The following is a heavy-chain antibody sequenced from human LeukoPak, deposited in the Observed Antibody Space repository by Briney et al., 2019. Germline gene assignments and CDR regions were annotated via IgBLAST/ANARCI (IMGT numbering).Heavy chain of an antibody. CDR2: IYTSGST. Sequence: SETLSLTCTVSGGSISSGSYYWSWIRQPAGKGLEWIGRIYTSGSTNYNPSLKSRVTISVDTSKNQFSLKLSSVTAADTAVYYCARLDYDFWSGRAGGAFDIWGQGTMVTVSS. V-gene: IGHV4-61*02. CDR1: GGSISSGSYY. D-gene: IGHD3-3*01. CDR3: ARLDYDFWSGRAGGAFDI. J-gene: IGHJ3*02.